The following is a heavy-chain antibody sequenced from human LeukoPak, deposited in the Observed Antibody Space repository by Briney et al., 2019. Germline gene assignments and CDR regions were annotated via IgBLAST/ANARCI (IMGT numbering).Heavy chain of an antibody. CDR2: ISGSGGST. D-gene: IGHD3-10*01. V-gene: IGHV3-23*01. CDR1: GFTFSSYA. Sequence: GGSLRLSCAASGFTFSSYAMSWVRQAPGNGLEWVSAISGSGGSTYYADSVKGRFTISRDNSKNTLYLQMNSLRAEDTAVYYCAKSSPPLIWFGELLDYWGQGTLVTVSS. J-gene: IGHJ4*02. CDR3: AKSSPPLIWFGELLDY.